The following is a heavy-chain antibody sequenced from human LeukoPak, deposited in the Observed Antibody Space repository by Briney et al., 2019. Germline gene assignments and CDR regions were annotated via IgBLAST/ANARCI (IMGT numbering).Heavy chain of an antibody. J-gene: IGHJ4*02. D-gene: IGHD1-26*01. CDR1: GFIFGNYG. Sequence: GSLRLSCAASGFIFGNYGMNWVRQAPGKGLEWVAAISASGSATSYADSVRGRFTISRDNSKSTTYLQMNSLRAEDTAVFYCARAIVGATTRSFDYWGQGTLVTVSS. CDR2: ISASGSAT. V-gene: IGHV3-23*01. CDR3: ARAIVGATTRSFDY.